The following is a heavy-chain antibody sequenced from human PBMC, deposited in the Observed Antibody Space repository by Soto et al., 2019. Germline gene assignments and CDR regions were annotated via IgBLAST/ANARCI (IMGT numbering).Heavy chain of an antibody. V-gene: IGHV1-69*13. J-gene: IGHJ6*02. D-gene: IGHD2-21*02. CDR3: AKDTAYCINLRYRMVTGLDV. CDR1: GGTFSSYA. CDR2: IIPIFATA. Sequence: SVKVSCKASGGTFSSYAINWVRQAPGQGLEWMGGIIPIFATADYAQKFQGRVTITADESTSTAYMELNSLRAEDTAVYYCAKDTAYCINLRYRMVTGLDVWGQGTTVTVSS.